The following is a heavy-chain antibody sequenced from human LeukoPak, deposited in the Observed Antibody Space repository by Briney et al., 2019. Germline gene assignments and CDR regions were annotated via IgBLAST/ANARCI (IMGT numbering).Heavy chain of an antibody. D-gene: IGHD6-19*01. CDR2: IYHSGST. J-gene: IGHJ6*03. CDR3: ARVKRHSSGWYSYYYYYMDV. V-gene: IGHV4-38-2*02. CDR1: GYSISSGYY. Sequence: SETLSLTCTVSGYSISSGYYWGWIRQPPGKGLEWIGSIYHSGSTYYNPSLKSRVTISVDTSKNQFSLKLSSVTAADTAVYYCARVKRHSSGWYSYYYYYMDVWGKGTTVTVSS.